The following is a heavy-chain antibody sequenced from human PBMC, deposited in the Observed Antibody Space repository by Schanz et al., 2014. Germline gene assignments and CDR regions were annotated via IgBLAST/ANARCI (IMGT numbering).Heavy chain of an antibody. J-gene: IGHJ6*03. V-gene: IGHV1-3*04. CDR1: GYTFAGHA. Sequence: QVQLVQSGAEVKQPGASVKVSCKASGYTFAGHAVHWVRQAPGQGPEWVGWIHTGSGNTKYSQKFEGRVTITSDTSASIVYMELSSLRSEDTAVFFCASGEARVTSSGVVIVPMNVWGKGTTVIVSS. CDR2: IHTGSGNT. D-gene: IGHD3-3*01. CDR3: ASGEARVTSSGVVIVPMNV.